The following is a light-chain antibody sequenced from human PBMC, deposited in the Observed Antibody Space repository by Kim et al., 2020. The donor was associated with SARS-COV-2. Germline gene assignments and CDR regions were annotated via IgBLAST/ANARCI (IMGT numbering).Light chain of an antibody. J-gene: IGKJ4*01. CDR2: SAY. Sequence: ASVGDRVTITCRASQNINNLLAWYQQKPGKAPKALIYSAYSLQSGVPSRFSGSGYGTDFTLTISSLQPEDFAAYYCQQGIKFPLTFGGGTKVDIK. CDR3: QQGIKFPLT. CDR1: QNINNL. V-gene: IGKV1-12*01.